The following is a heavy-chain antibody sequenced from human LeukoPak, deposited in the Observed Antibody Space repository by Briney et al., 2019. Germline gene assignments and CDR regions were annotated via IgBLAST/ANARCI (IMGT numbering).Heavy chain of an antibody. CDR3: AKKGGDYYYYYMDV. Sequence: GGSLRLSCTDSGFTFSNYWMSWVRQAPGKGLEWVANIKHDGSEKYYVDSVKGRFTISRDNAKNSLYLQMNSLRAEDTAVYYCAKKGGDYYYYYMDVWGKGTTVTISS. D-gene: IGHD4-17*01. CDR1: GFTFSNYW. CDR2: IKHDGSEK. V-gene: IGHV3-7*03. J-gene: IGHJ6*03.